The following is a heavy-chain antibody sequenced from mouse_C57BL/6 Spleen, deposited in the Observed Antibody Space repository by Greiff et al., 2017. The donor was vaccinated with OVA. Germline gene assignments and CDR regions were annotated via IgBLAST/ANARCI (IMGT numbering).Heavy chain of an antibody. CDR2: IYPGDGDT. V-gene: IGHV1-80*01. Sequence: QVQLQQSGAELVKPGASVKISCKASGYAFSSYWMNWVKQRPGKGLEWIGQIYPGDGDTNYNGKFKGKATLTADKSSSTAYMQLRSLTSEASAVYVCAREVYYRGSSLDWYFDDWGTGTTVTVSS. J-gene: IGHJ1*03. CDR1: GYAFSSYW. CDR3: AREVYYRGSSLDWYFDD. D-gene: IGHD1-1*01.